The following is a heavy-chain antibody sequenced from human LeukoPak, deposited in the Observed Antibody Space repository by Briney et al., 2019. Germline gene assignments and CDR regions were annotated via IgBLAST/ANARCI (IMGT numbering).Heavy chain of an antibody. CDR1: GYTFTSYY. V-gene: IGHV1-46*01. CDR3: ARGGVVTAYTAAFDY. Sequence: GASVKVSCKASGYTFTSYYLHWVRQAPGQGLEWMGIINPSGGGTSNAQNLQGRVTLTRDTSTSTVYMELSSLRSEDTAVYYCARGGVVTAYTAAFDYWGQGTLVTVSS. D-gene: IGHD2-21*02. CDR2: INPSGGGT. J-gene: IGHJ4*02.